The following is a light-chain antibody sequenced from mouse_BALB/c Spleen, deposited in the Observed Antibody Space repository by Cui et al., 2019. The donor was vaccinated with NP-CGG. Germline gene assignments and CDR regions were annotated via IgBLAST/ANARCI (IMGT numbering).Light chain of an antibody. Sequence: QAVVTQESGRTTSPGETVTLTCRSSTGAVTTSNYANWVQEKPDHLFTGLIGGTNNRAPGVPARFSGSLIGDKAALTITGAQTEDEAIYFCALWYSNHWVFGGGTKLTVL. CDR2: GTN. CDR3: ALWYSNHWV. CDR1: TGAVTTSNY. J-gene: IGLJ1*01. V-gene: IGLV1*01.